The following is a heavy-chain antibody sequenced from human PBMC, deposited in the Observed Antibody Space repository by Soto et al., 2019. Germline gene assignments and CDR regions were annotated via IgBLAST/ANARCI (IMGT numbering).Heavy chain of an antibody. J-gene: IGHJ3*01. V-gene: IGHV3-48*02. CDR3: VAAFDV. CDR2: ISSSASTI. Sequence: ELQLVESGGGLVQPGGSLRLSCAASGSTFSSYNMNWVRQAPGKGLEWVSYISSSASTIYYADSVKGRFTISRDNAKDSLFLQVNSLRDEDTAVYYCVAAFDVWGQGTMVTVSS. CDR1: GSTFSSYN.